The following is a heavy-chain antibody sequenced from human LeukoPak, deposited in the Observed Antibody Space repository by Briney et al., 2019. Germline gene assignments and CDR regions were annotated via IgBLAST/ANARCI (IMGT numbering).Heavy chain of an antibody. J-gene: IGHJ4*02. CDR2: ISGSGDNT. CDR1: GFTFSSYA. CDR3: AKKVPANWGSYFDY. V-gene: IGHV3-23*01. D-gene: IGHD7-27*01. Sequence: GGSLRLSCAASGFTFSSYAMSWVRQAPGKGPEWVSAISGSGDNTYSTDSVKGRFTISRDNSKNTLYLQMNSLRAEDTAVYYCAKKVPANWGSYFDYWGQGTLVTVSS.